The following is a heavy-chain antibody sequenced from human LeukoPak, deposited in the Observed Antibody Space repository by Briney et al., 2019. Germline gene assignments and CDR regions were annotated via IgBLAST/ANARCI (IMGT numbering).Heavy chain of an antibody. CDR3: ARGVNGVYYYYYMDV. D-gene: IGHD2-8*01. V-gene: IGHV1-2*02. Sequence: ASVKVSCKASGYTFTSYGISWVRQAPGQGLEWMGWISPNNGGTHYAQRFQGRVTMTRDTSISTAYMELSRLTSDDAAVYYCARGVNGVYYYYYMDVWGKGTTVTVSS. CDR2: ISPNNGGT. J-gene: IGHJ6*03. CDR1: GYTFTSYG.